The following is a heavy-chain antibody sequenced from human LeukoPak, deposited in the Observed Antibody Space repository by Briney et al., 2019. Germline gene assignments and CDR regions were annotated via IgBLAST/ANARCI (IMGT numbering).Heavy chain of an antibody. Sequence: PGGSLRLSCAASGFTFSNYDMSWVRQAPGKGLEWVSGISRRASSTNYADSVKGRFTISRDNSRNTLYLQMNSLRAEDTAVYYCALYCSGGDCNSFGGAFDIWGQGTMVAVSS. CDR3: ALYCSGGDCNSFGGAFDI. D-gene: IGHD2-15*01. CDR2: ISRRASST. V-gene: IGHV3-23*01. J-gene: IGHJ3*02. CDR1: GFTFSNYD.